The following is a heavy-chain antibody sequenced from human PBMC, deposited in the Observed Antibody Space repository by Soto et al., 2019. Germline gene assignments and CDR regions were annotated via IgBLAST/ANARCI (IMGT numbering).Heavy chain of an antibody. D-gene: IGHD3-10*01. Sequence: VQLVESGGGVVQPGRSLRLSCAASGFTLSSYVMHWVRQATGKGLEWVSAIGTAGDPYYPGSVKGRFTISRENAKNSVYLQMNSLRAGDTAVYYCARAQLLWFGELSTYYYGMDVWGQGTTVTVSS. CDR3: ARAQLLWFGELSTYYYGMDV. CDR1: GFTLSSYV. CDR2: IGTAGDP. V-gene: IGHV3-13*05. J-gene: IGHJ6*02.